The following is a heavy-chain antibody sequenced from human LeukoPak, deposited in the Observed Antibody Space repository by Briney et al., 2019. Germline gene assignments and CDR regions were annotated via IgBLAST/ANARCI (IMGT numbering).Heavy chain of an antibody. CDR1: GFTFSDHY. J-gene: IGHJ4*02. CDR2: SRNRAKNHST. V-gene: IGHV3-72*01. CDR3: ARGGYYYDSSGSPFDS. D-gene: IGHD3-22*01. Sequence: GGSLRLSCAASGFTFSDHYMDWVRQAPGKGLKWVGRSRNRAKNHSTEYAASVKGRFTISRDDSKNSLYLQMNSLKIEDTAVYYCARGGYYYDSSGSPFDSWGQGTLVTVSS.